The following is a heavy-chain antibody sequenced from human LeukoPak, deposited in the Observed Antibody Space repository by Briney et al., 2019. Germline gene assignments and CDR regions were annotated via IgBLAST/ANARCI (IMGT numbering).Heavy chain of an antibody. CDR2: FDPEDDEP. V-gene: IGHV1-24*01. D-gene: IGHD2-2*01. CDR3: ATEATSPDYNYYMDV. Sequence: GASVKVSCKVSGYTLTELSMHWVRQAPGKGLEWMGGFDPEDDEPIYAQKFQGRVIMTEDTSTDTAYMELSSLRSEDTAVYYCATEATSPDYNYYMDVWGKGTTVTVSS. J-gene: IGHJ6*03. CDR1: GYTLTELS.